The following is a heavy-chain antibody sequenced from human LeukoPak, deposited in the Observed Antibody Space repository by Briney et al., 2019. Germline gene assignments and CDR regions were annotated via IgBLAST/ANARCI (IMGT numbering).Heavy chain of an antibody. CDR1: GGSISSYY. CDR2: IYYSGST. V-gene: IGHV4-59*01. CDR3: ARVNTMIVVDAFDI. Sequence: PSETLSLTCTVSGGSISSYYWSWIRQPPGKGLNWIGYIYYSGSTNYNPSLKSRVTISVDTSKNQFSLKLSSVTAADTAVYYCARVNTMIVVDAFDIWGQGTMVTVSS. D-gene: IGHD3-22*01. J-gene: IGHJ3*02.